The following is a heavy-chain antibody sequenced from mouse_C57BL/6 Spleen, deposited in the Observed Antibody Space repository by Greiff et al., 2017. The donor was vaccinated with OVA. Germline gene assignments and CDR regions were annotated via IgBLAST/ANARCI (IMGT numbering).Heavy chain of an antibody. CDR3: TRRGLRRWVDY. CDR1: GFTFSDAW. V-gene: IGHV6-6*01. Sequence: EVKLVESGGGLVQPGGSMKLSCAASGFTFSDAWMDWVRQSPEKGLEWVAEIRNKANNHATYYAESVKGRFTISRDDSKSSVYLQMNSLRAEDTGIYYCTRRGLRRWVDYWGQGTTLTVSS. CDR2: IRNKANNHAT. J-gene: IGHJ2*01. D-gene: IGHD2-4*01.